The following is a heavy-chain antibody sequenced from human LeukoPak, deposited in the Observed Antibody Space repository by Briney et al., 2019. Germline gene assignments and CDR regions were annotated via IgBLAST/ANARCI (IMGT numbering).Heavy chain of an antibody. D-gene: IGHD3-3*01. Sequence: GGSLRLSCAASGFTFSSYGMHWVRQAPGKGLEWVAFIRYDGSNKYYADSVKGRFTISRDNSKNTLYLQMNSLRAEDTAVYYCAKVTYYDFWSGYYYYYYMDVWGKGTTVTVS. CDR3: AKVTYYDFWSGYYYYYYMDV. J-gene: IGHJ6*03. CDR2: IRYDGSNK. V-gene: IGHV3-30*02. CDR1: GFTFSSYG.